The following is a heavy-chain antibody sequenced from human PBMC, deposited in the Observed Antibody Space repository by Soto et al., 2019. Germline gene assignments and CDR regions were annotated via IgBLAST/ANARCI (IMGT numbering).Heavy chain of an antibody. CDR3: ATTVEMATKDDY. V-gene: IGHV4-34*01. J-gene: IGHJ4*02. Sequence: SETLSLTCAVYGGSFSGYYWSWIRQPPGKGLEWIGEINHSGSTNYNPSLKSRVTISVDTSKNQFSLKLSSVTAADTAVYYCATTVEMATKDDYWGQGTLVTVS. CDR1: GGSFSGYY. CDR2: INHSGST. D-gene: IGHD5-12*01.